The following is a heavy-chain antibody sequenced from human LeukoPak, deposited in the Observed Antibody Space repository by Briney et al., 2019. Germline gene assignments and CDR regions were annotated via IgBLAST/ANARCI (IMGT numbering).Heavy chain of an antibody. D-gene: IGHD1-14*01. CDR1: GFTFSDYY. Sequence: GGSLRLSCAASGFTFSDYYMSWIRQAPGKGLEWVSYISGSGSTIYYADSVMGRFTISRDNAKNSLYLQMNSLRAEDTAVYYCAREARTATSTAEPFDYWGQGTLVTVSS. CDR3: AREARTATSTAEPFDY. V-gene: IGHV3-11*01. J-gene: IGHJ4*02. CDR2: ISGSGSTI.